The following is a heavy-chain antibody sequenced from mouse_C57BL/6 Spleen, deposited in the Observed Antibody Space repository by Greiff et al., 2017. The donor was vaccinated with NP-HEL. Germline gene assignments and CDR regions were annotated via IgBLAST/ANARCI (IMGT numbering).Heavy chain of an antibody. CDR2: INPSNGGT. D-gene: IGHD1-1*01. V-gene: IGHV1-53*01. J-gene: IGHJ3*01. Sequence: QVQLQQPGTELVKPGASVKLSCKASGYTFTSYWMHWVKQRPGQGLEWIGNINPSNGGTNYNEKFKSKATLTVDKSSSTAYMQLSSLTSAVSAVYDCAIFYCASSYWFADWGQGTLVTVSA. CDR3: AIFYCASSYWFAD. CDR1: GYTFTSYW.